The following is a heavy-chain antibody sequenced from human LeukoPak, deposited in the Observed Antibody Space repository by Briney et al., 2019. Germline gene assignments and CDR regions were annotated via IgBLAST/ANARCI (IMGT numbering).Heavy chain of an antibody. CDR3: ARADIAAAGTDY. D-gene: IGHD6-13*01. J-gene: IGHJ4*02. V-gene: IGHV3-21*01. Sequence: GGSLRLSCAASGFTFSDYSMNWVRRAPGKGLEGVSSISSRNTYIYYADSVKGRFTISRDNAKNSLYLQMNSLRAEDTAVYYCARADIAAAGTDYWGQGTLVTVSS. CDR1: GFTFSDYS. CDR2: ISSRNTYI.